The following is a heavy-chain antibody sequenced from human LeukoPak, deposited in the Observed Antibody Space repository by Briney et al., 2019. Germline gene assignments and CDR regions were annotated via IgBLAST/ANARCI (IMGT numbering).Heavy chain of an antibody. J-gene: IGHJ5*02. Sequence: GGSLRLSCAASGFTFSSSTMNWVRRAPGKGLEWVSSISSSSYYIYYADSVKGRFTISRDNAKNSLYLQMNSLRAEDTAVYYCVRIPNSANFPNWFDPWGQGTLVTVSS. CDR2: ISSSSYYI. V-gene: IGHV3-21*01. D-gene: IGHD4/OR15-4a*01. CDR3: VRIPNSANFPNWFDP. CDR1: GFTFSSST.